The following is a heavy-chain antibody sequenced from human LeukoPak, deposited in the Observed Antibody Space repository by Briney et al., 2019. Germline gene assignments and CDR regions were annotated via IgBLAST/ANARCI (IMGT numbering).Heavy chain of an antibody. D-gene: IGHD1-26*01. V-gene: IGHV1-2*02. J-gene: IGHJ4*02. Sequence: GASVKVSCKASGYTFTGYYMHWARQAPGQGLEWMGWINPNSGGTNYAQKFQGRVTMTRDTSISTAYMELSRLRSDDSAVYYCARDAWLVGATNLYYFDYWGQGTLVTVSS. CDR1: GYTFTGYY. CDR2: INPNSGGT. CDR3: ARDAWLVGATNLYYFDY.